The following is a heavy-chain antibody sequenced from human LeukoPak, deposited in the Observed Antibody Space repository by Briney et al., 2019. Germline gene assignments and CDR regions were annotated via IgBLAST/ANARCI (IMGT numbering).Heavy chain of an antibody. CDR2: IQYDGSNK. CDR3: AKDPDY. J-gene: IGHJ4*02. V-gene: IGHV3-30*02. CDR1: GFSFSTYG. Sequence: PGGSLRLSCVASGFSFSTYGMLWVRQAPGKGLEWVAFIQYDGSNKYLADSVKGRFAISRDNSKKTLYLQMNSLRAEDTAVYFCAKDPDYWGQGTLVTVSS.